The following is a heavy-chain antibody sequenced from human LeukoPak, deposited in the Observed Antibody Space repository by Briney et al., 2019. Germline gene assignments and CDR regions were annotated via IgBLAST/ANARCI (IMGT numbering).Heavy chain of an antibody. CDR3: ARGDYDILTGYSTNWFDP. CDR2: IYYSGST. CDR1: GGSISSYY. Sequence: SETLSLTCTVSGGSISSYYWSRIRQPPGKGLEWIGYIYYSGSTNYNPSLKSRVTISVDTSKNQFSLKLSSVTAADTAVYYCARGDYDILTGYSTNWFDPWGQGTLVTVSS. D-gene: IGHD3-9*01. J-gene: IGHJ5*02. V-gene: IGHV4-59*01.